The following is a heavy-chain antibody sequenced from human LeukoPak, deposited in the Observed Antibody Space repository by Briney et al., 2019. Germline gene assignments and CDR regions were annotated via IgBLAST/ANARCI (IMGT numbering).Heavy chain of an antibody. CDR1: GFTFSSYA. V-gene: IGHV3-15*01. Sequence: PGGSLRLSCTASGFTFSSYAMNWVRQAPEKGLEWVGRIKRNTDGGTTDYAAPVKGRFTISRDDPKDTLHLQMNGLKIEDTAVYYCITTTYYNSAYHPRYWGQGTLVTVSS. J-gene: IGHJ4*02. D-gene: IGHD2/OR15-2a*01. CDR2: IKRNTDGGTT. CDR3: ITTTYYNSAYHPRY.